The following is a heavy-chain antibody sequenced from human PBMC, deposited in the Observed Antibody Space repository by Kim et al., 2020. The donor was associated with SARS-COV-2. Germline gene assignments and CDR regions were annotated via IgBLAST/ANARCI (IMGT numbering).Heavy chain of an antibody. V-gene: IGHV3-23*03. J-gene: IGHJ4*02. Sequence: YADSVKGRFTISRDDSKDTVFLQMNSLRPEDTAVYYCAEDLNQWGGSDYWGQGTLVSVSS. D-gene: IGHD1-26*01. CDR3: AEDLNQWGGSDY.